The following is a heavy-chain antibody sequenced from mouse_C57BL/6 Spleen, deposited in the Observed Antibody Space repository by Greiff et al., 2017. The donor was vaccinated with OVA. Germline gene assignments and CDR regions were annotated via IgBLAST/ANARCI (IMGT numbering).Heavy chain of an antibody. Sequence: EVKLMESGGGLVQPGGSLKLSCAASGFTFSDYYMYWVRQTPEKRLEWVAYISNGGGSTYYPDTVKGRFTISRDNAKNTLYLQMSRLKSEDTAMYYCARHDYEGGFDYWGQGTTLTVSS. D-gene: IGHD2-4*01. CDR3: ARHDYEGGFDY. CDR1: GFTFSDYY. CDR2: ISNGGGST. J-gene: IGHJ2*01. V-gene: IGHV5-12*01.